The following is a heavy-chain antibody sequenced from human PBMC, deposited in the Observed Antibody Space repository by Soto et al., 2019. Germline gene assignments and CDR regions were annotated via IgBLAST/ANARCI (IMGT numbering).Heavy chain of an antibody. Sequence: SETLSLTCPVSGASISSSNYYWGWTRQPPGKGLEWIGSMYYSGSTYYNPSLKSRVTISVHTSKNQFSLKPNSVTAADTAVYYCAMFSYYYDWRTNSTPWGQGTLVTVSS. V-gene: IGHV4-39*01. J-gene: IGHJ5*02. CDR1: GASISSSNYY. CDR3: AMFSYYYDWRTNSTP. CDR2: MYYSGST. D-gene: IGHD3-22*01.